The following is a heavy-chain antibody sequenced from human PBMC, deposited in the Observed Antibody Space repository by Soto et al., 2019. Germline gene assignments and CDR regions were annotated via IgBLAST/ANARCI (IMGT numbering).Heavy chain of an antibody. D-gene: IGHD2-15*01. Sequence: KTSETLSLTCAVYGGSFSGYYWSWIRQPPGKGLEWIGEINHSGSTSYNPSLKSRVTISVDTSKNQFSLKLSSVTAADTAVYYCARGVPGYCSGGSCYPHFDYWGQGTLVTVSS. CDR2: INHSGST. V-gene: IGHV4-34*01. CDR3: ARGVPGYCSGGSCYPHFDY. CDR1: GGSFSGYY. J-gene: IGHJ4*02.